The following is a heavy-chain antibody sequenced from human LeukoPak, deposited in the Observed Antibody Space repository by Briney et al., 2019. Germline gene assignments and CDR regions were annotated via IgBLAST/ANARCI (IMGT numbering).Heavy chain of an antibody. J-gene: IGHJ3*02. V-gene: IGHV1-69*05. D-gene: IGHD3-10*01. CDR3: AGVFGSPLAYAFDI. CDR2: IIPIFGTA. Sequence: VASVKVSCKASGGTFSSYAISWVRQAPGQGLEWKGRIIPIFGTANYAQKFQGRVTITTDESTSTAYMELSSLRSEGTAVYYCAGVFGSPLAYAFDIWGQGTMVTVSS. CDR1: GGTFSSYA.